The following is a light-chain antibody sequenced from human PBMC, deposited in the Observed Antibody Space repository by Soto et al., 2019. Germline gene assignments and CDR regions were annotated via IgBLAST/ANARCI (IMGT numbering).Light chain of an antibody. CDR1: QSISKY. Sequence: DIQMTQSPSSLSASVGDRVTITCRASQSISKYLNWYQHKPGKGPKLLIYGASTLQSGVPSRFSGSGSGTVFTLTISSLQPEDVATYYCQQSNSIPPWSYGQGTKVEIK. V-gene: IGKV1-39*01. CDR3: QQSNSIPPWS. CDR2: GAS. J-gene: IGKJ1*01.